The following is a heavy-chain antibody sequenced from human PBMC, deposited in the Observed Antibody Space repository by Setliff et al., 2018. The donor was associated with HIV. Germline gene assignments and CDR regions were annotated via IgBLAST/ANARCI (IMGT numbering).Heavy chain of an antibody. CDR2: ILYDGSNK. V-gene: IGHV3-30*03. CDR1: GFTFSTYP. Sequence: GGSLRLSCAASGFTFSTYPMSWVRQAPGKGLEWVAVILYDGSNKYYADSVKGRFTISRDNLKKRVYLQMSSLRAEDTAVYFCARDTGQLVYYFDSWGQGTLVTVSS. J-gene: IGHJ4*02. D-gene: IGHD6-6*01. CDR3: ARDTGQLVYYFDS.